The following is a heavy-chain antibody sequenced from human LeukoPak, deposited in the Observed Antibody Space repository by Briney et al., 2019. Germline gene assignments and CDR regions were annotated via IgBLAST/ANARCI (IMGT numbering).Heavy chain of an antibody. Sequence: SETLSLTCAVYGGPFSGYYWSWIRQPPGKGLEWIGEINHSGSTNYNPSLKSRVTISVDTSKNQFSLKLSSVTAADTAVYYCARVSGSYVSPYYFDYWGQGTLVTVSS. J-gene: IGHJ4*02. CDR2: INHSGST. CDR1: GGPFSGYY. CDR3: ARVSGSYVSPYYFDY. D-gene: IGHD1-26*01. V-gene: IGHV4-34*01.